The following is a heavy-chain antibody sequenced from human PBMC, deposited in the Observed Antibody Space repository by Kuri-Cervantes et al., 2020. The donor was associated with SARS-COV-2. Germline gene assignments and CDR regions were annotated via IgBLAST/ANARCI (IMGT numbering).Heavy chain of an antibody. D-gene: IGHD6-13*01. CDR1: GYTLTELS. J-gene: IGHJ4*02. CDR3: ATALSSIAASLD. CDR2: FDPEDGET. V-gene: IGHV1-24*01. Sequence: ASVKVSCKVSGYTLTELSMHWVRQAPGKGLEWMGGFDPEDGETIYAQKFQGRVTMTEDTSTDTAYMELSSLRSEDTAVYYCATALSSIAASLDWGQGTLVTVSS.